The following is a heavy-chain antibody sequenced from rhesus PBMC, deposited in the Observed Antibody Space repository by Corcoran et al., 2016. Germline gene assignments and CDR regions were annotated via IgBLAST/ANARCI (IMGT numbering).Heavy chain of an antibody. Sequence: QVQLQESGPGLVKPSETLSLTCAVSGGSISSNYWSWIRQAPGTGLEWIGRIYGSGGRTDYNPSLKSRVTISTDTSKNQFSLKLSSVTAADTAVYYCARSDSGPHNRFDVWGPGVLVTVSS. CDR1: GGSISSNY. V-gene: IGHV4-160*01. D-gene: IGHD3S6*01. J-gene: IGHJ5-1*01. CDR2: IYGSGGRT. CDR3: ARSDSGPHNRFDV.